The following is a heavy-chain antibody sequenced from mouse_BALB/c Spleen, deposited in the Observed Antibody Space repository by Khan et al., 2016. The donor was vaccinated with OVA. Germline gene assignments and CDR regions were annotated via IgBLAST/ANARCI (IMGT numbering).Heavy chain of an antibody. Sequence: QIRLQQSGPELARPGASVNMSCKASGYTFTDYYINWVKQRSGQGLEWIGEISPGSGDTYYNEKFKGKATLTADNSSSTAYMQLSSLTSEASAVYFCARRNYFGDTFAYWGQGTLVTVSA. CDR3: ARRNYFGDTFAY. D-gene: IGHD1-2*01. CDR1: GYTFTDYY. V-gene: IGHV1-77*01. CDR2: ISPGSGDT. J-gene: IGHJ3*01.